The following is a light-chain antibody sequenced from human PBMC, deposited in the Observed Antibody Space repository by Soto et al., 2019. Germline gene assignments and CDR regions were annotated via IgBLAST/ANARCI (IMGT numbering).Light chain of an antibody. CDR3: QQYIEWPYT. CDR1: QSVSSS. V-gene: IGKV3-15*01. CDR2: GAS. J-gene: IGKJ2*01. Sequence: EIMMTQSPATLSMSPGEGGTLSCRASQSVSSSLVWYQQKPGQAPRLLIYGASNRATHIPARFSGSGSDTDFTLTISSLQSEDFAVYYCQQYIEWPYTFGQGTRLEIK.